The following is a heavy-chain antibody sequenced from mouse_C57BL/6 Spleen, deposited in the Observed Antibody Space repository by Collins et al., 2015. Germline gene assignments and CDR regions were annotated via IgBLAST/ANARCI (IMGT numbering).Heavy chain of an antibody. CDR1: GYTFTSYW. CDR3: ARGGGTTVVATNFDY. CDR2: IDPSDSYT. D-gene: IGHD1-1*01. J-gene: IGHJ2*01. Sequence: QVQLQQPGAELVMPGASVKLSRKASGYTFTSYWMHWVKQRPGQGLEWIGEIDPSDSYTNCNQKFKGKSTLTADKSSSTAYMQLSSLTSEDSAVYYCARGGGTTVVATNFDYWGQGTTLTVSS. V-gene: IGHV1-69*01.